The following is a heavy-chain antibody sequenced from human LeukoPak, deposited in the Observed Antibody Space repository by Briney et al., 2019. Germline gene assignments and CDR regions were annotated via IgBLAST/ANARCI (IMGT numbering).Heavy chain of an antibody. Sequence: GGSLTLSCAASGFTFCSCPMRCLAQAPGKALEWLSTLIGCGGSTYYADSVKGRFTISKDKSKSTLFLQMNSLRAEDTAVYFCAKHRYSTVTSFYRDSFDVWGQGTVVTVSS. CDR3: AKHRYSTVTSFYRDSFDV. J-gene: IGHJ3*01. V-gene: IGHV3-23*01. CDR2: LIGCGGST. CDR1: GFTFCSCP. D-gene: IGHD4-17*01.